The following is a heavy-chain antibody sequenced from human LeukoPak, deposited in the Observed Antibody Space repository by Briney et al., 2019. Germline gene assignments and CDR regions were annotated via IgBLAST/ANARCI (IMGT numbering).Heavy chain of an antibody. CDR3: ARPVYYDILTGYSGRNWFDP. CDR2: ITPIFGTA. V-gene: IGHV1-69*06. CDR1: GGTFSSYA. Sequence: ASVKVPCKASGGTFSSYAISWVRQAPGQGLEWMGGITPIFGTANYAQKFQGRVTITADKSTSTAYMELSSLRSEDTAVYYCARPVYYDILTGYSGRNWFDPWGQGTLVTVSS. J-gene: IGHJ5*02. D-gene: IGHD3-9*01.